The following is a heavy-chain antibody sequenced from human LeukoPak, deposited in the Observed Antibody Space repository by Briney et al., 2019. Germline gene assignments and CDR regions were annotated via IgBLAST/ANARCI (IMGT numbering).Heavy chain of an antibody. CDR3: ARAWRGFEDFWSGYPSFDY. V-gene: IGHV3-30-3*01. J-gene: IGHJ4*02. Sequence: PGGSLRLSCAASGFTFSSYAMHWVRQAPGKGLEWVAVISYDGSNKYYADSVKGRFTISRDNSKNTLYLQMNSLRAEDTAVYYCARAWRGFEDFWSGYPSFDYWGQGTLVTVSS. CDR1: GFTFSSYA. D-gene: IGHD3-3*01. CDR2: ISYDGSNK.